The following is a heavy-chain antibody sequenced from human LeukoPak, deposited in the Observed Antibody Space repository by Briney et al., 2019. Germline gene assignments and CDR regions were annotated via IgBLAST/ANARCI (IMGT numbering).Heavy chain of an antibody. Sequence: PSETLSLTCTVSGGSISSGVYYWSWIRQHPGKGLEWMGYIFYTGRVSYNPSLKSRITISVDSTRNHFSLGVSSVTAADTAVYYCARTVGARTFYFDHWGRGTLVTVSS. V-gene: IGHV4-31*03. D-gene: IGHD1-26*01. J-gene: IGHJ4*01. CDR2: IFYTGRV. CDR3: ARTVGARTFYFDH. CDR1: GGSISSGVYY.